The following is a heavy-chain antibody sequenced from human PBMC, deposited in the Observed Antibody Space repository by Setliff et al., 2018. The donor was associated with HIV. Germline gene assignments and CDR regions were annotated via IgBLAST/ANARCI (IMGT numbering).Heavy chain of an antibody. D-gene: IGHD4-17*01. CDR3: ATSPAAVTPRYFDF. J-gene: IGHJ4*02. V-gene: IGHV3-23*01. CDR2: ITASGPNT. Sequence: PGGSLRLSCAASGFTFSTYGMSWVRQTPGKGLEWVSGITASGPNTYYTDSVKGRFTISRDNSKNTLYLQMNSLGDEDTAVYYCATSPAAVTPRYFDFWGQGTLVTVSS. CDR1: GFTFSTYG.